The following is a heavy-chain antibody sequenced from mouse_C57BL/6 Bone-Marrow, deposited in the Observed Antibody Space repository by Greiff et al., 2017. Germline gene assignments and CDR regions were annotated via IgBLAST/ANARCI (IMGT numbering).Heavy chain of an antibody. V-gene: IGHV1-9*01. D-gene: IGHD1-1*01. CDR1: GYTFTGYW. Sequence: QVQLQQSGAELLNPRASVKLSCKATGYTFTGYWIEWVKQRPGHGLEWIGELLPGSGSTNYNEKFKGKATFTADTSSNTAYMQLSSLTTEDAAIYYCARDGVVARLDYWGQGTTLTVSS. J-gene: IGHJ2*01. CDR2: LLPGSGST. CDR3: ARDGVVARLDY.